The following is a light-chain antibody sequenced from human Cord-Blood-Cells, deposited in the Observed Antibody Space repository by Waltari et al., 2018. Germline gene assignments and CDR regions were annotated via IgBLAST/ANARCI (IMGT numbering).Light chain of an antibody. J-gene: IGLJ2*01. CDR2: WKN. Sequence: SSELTQDPAVSVALGQTVRITCQGDSLRSYYASWYQQKPGQAPVLVIYWKNNRPSGIPDRFSGSSSGNTASLTITGAQAEDEADYYCNSRDSSGTVVFGGGTKLTVL. CDR1: SLRSYY. CDR3: NSRDSSGTVV. V-gene: IGLV3-19*01.